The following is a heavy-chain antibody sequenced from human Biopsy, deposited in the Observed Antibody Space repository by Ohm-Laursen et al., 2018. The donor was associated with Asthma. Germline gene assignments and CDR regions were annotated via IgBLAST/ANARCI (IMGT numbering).Heavy chain of an antibody. V-gene: IGHV3-53*01. CDR3: ARGDGSNWSHYYFDY. D-gene: IGHD4-23*01. J-gene: IGHJ4*02. CDR1: GFAVSRDY. CDR2: IYSGGTS. Sequence: SLRLSCSASGFAVSRDYMFWVRQAPGKGLEWVSVIYSGGTSHTADSVRSRFTISRDYSKNTLYLQMHSLRAEDTAVYYCARGDGSNWSHYYFDYWGQGTLVTVSS.